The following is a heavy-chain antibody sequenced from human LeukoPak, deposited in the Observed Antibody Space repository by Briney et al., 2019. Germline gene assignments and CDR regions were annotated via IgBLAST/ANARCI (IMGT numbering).Heavy chain of an antibody. J-gene: IGHJ4*02. CDR1: GFTFKSSW. D-gene: IGHD1-26*01. Sequence: PGGSLRLSCAASGFTFKSSWMHWVRQPPGRGPVWVSRISSDGTNTRYADSVRGRFTVSRDNAKNTLYLQMNSLRAEDTAVYYCAKDKRVVGATTGPYYFDYWGQGTLVTVSS. CDR2: ISSDGTNT. V-gene: IGHV3-74*01. CDR3: AKDKRVVGATTGPYYFDY.